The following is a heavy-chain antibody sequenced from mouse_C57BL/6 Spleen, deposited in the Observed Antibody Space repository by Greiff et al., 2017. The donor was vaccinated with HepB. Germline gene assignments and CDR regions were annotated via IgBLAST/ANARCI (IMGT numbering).Heavy chain of an antibody. CDR3: ARSDGSSPYAMDY. D-gene: IGHD1-1*01. Sequence: QVQLQQPGAELVRPGTSAKLSCKASGYTFTSYWMHWVKQRPGQGLEWIGVIDPSDSYTNYNQKFKGKATLTVDTSSSTAYMQLSSLTSEDSAVYYCARSDGSSPYAMDYWGQGTSVTVSS. CDR2: IDPSDSYT. J-gene: IGHJ4*01. CDR1: GYTFTSYW. V-gene: IGHV1-59*01.